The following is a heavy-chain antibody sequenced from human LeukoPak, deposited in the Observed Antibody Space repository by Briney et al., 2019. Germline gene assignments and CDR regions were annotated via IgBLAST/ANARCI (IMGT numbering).Heavy chain of an antibody. CDR2: ISSSSSTI. D-gene: IGHD4-23*01. CDR1: GFTFSSYS. Sequence: GGSLRLSCAASGFTFSSYSMNWVRQAPGKGLEWVSYISSSSSTIYYADSVKGRFTISRDNSKNTLYLQMNSLRAEDTAVYYCARRAGGYSHPYDYWGQGISVTVSS. V-gene: IGHV3-48*01. CDR3: ARRAGGYSHPYDY. J-gene: IGHJ4*02.